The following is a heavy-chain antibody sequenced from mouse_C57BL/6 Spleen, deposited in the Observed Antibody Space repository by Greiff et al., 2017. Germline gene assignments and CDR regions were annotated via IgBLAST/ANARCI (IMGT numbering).Heavy chain of an antibody. D-gene: IGHD2-4*01. V-gene: IGHV5-6*02. CDR3: GGPSYEDDGGYFDY. Sequence: DVMLVESGGDLVKPGGSLKLSCAASGFTFSSYGMSWVRQTPDQRLEWVATISSGGSYTYYPDSVKGRFTITEDNAKNTLYLQVSSLKSEDTAMDYCGGPSYEDDGGYFDYWGQGTTLTVSS. J-gene: IGHJ2*01. CDR2: ISSGGSYT. CDR1: GFTFSSYG.